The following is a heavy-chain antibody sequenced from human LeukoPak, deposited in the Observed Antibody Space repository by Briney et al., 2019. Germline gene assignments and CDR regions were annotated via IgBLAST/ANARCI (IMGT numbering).Heavy chain of an antibody. CDR3: ASRIGYCSGGSCYSTYYGIDV. V-gene: IGHV1-18*01. Sequence: ASVKVSCKASGYTFTSYGISWVRQAPGQGLEWMGWISAYNGNTNYAQKLQGRVTMTTDTSTSTAYMELRSLRSDDTAVYYCASRIGYCSGGSCYSTYYGIDVWGQGTTVTVSS. J-gene: IGHJ6*02. CDR2: ISAYNGNT. D-gene: IGHD2-15*01. CDR1: GYTFTSYG.